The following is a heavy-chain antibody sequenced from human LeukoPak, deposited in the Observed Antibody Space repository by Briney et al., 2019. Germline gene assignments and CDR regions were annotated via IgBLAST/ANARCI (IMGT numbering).Heavy chain of an antibody. J-gene: IGHJ6*02. V-gene: IGHV3-23*01. CDR1: GFTFSSYA. Sequence: PGGSLRLSCAASGFTFSSYAMSWVRQAPGKGLEWVSAVTASAGNTYYADSVKGRFTISRDNSKNTLYLQVNSLRAEDTAVYHCAKGDYYGSGSTFKNGMDVWGQGTTVTVSS. CDR3: AKGDYYGSGSTFKNGMDV. D-gene: IGHD3-10*01. CDR2: VTASAGNT.